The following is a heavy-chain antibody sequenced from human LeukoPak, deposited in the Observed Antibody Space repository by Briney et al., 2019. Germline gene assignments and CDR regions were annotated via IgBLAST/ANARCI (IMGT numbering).Heavy chain of an antibody. CDR3: ARLSGYSYGSVDY. CDR1: GFTFSSYS. D-gene: IGHD5-18*01. Sequence: GGSLRLSCAASGFTFSSYSMNWVRQAPGKGLEWVSYSSSSSSTIYYADSVKGRFTISRDNAKNSLYLQMNSLRAEDTAVYYCARLSGYSYGSVDYWGQGTLVTVSS. V-gene: IGHV3-48*01. J-gene: IGHJ4*02. CDR2: SSSSSSTI.